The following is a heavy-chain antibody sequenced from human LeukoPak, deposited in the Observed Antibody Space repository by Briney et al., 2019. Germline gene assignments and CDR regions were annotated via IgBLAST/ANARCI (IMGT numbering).Heavy chain of an antibody. CDR2: ISTTSSYT. Sequence: GGSLRLSCAASGFTFSDYYMSWIRQAPGKGLEWVSYISTTSSYTDYADSVRGRFTISRDNAKNLLYLQMNGLGPEDTAVYYCARDWYCSSSICYTDRNWFDPWGQGTLVTVSS. J-gene: IGHJ5*02. D-gene: IGHD2-2*02. CDR1: GFTFSDYY. V-gene: IGHV3-11*05. CDR3: ARDWYCSSSICYTDRNWFDP.